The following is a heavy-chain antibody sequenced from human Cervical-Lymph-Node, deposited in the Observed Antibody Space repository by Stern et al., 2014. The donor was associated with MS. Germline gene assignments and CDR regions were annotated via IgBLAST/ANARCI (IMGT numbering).Heavy chain of an antibody. J-gene: IGHJ4*02. CDR2: IYPGDSET. CDR1: GFKFSIYW. D-gene: IGHD1-14*01. Sequence: EMQLVESGAELIRPGESLKISCKGSGFKFSIYWIAWVRQMPGKGLEWMGIIYPGDSETSYSPSFQGQVTMSADKSTSPAYLQWSSLNASDTAMYFCARQTTAWASDVWGQGTLVTVSS. V-gene: IGHV5-51*01. CDR3: ARQTTAWASDV.